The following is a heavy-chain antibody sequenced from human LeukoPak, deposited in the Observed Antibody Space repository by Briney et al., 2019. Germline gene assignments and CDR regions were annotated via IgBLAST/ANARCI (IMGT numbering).Heavy chain of an antibody. Sequence: GGSLRLSCSASGFTFSSYAMHWVRQAPGKGLEYVSAISSNGGSTYYADSVKGRFTISRDNSKNTPYLQMSSLRAEDTAVYYCVQTSSGTFVYRGQGALVTVSS. D-gene: IGHD6-19*01. CDR1: GFTFSSYA. J-gene: IGHJ4*02. CDR2: ISSNGGST. CDR3: VQTSSGTFVY. V-gene: IGHV3-64D*09.